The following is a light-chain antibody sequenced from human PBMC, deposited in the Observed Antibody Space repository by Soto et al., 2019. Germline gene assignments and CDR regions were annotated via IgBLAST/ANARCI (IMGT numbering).Light chain of an antibody. CDR3: QQSYSTLGLT. Sequence: DIQMTQSPSSLSASVGDRVTITCRASQSITSYLNWYQQKPGKAPKLLIYAASSLQSGVPSRFSGSGSGTDFILTISSLQPEDFATYYCQQSYSTLGLTFGGGTKVEIK. CDR1: QSITSY. V-gene: IGKV1-39*01. CDR2: AAS. J-gene: IGKJ4*01.